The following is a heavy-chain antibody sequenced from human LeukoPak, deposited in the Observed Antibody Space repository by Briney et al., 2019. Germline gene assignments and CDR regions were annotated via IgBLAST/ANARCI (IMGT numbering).Heavy chain of an antibody. J-gene: IGHJ4*02. D-gene: IGHD1-26*01. CDR1: GYTFATDG. Sequence: EASVKVSCKASGYTFATDGISWIRQAPGQGLEWLGWISGYTGNTYYAQMFQGRVTMTTDTSTSTAYMELRDLKSDDTALYYCAKDEWEPPYYFPFWGQGTQVTVSS. CDR3: AKDEWEPPYYFPF. V-gene: IGHV1-18*01. CDR2: ISGYTGNT.